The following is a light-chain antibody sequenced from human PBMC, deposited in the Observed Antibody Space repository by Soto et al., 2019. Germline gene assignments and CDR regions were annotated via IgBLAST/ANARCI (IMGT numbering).Light chain of an antibody. V-gene: IGKV3-20*01. Sequence: EIVLTQSPGTLSLSPGERATLSCRASQSVSSTYFAWYQQKPGQAPKLLIYGASSRATGIPDRFSGSGSGTDFTLTISRLEPEDFAVYYCRQYGSALWTFGQGTKVEIK. J-gene: IGKJ1*01. CDR3: RQYGSALWT. CDR2: GAS. CDR1: QSVSSTY.